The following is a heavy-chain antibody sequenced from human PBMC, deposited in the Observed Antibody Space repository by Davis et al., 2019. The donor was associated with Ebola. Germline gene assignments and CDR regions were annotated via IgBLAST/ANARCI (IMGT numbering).Heavy chain of an antibody. D-gene: IGHD5-24*01. V-gene: IGHV4-59*08. CDR1: GGSISSYY. CDR3: ARHVEMATTGLFDY. CDR2: IYYSGST. Sequence: PSETLSLTCTVSGGSISSYYWSWIRQPPGKGLEWIGYIYYSGSTNYNPSLKSRVTISVDTSKNQFSLKLSSVTAADTAVYYCARHVEMATTGLFDYWGQGTLVTVSS. J-gene: IGHJ4*02.